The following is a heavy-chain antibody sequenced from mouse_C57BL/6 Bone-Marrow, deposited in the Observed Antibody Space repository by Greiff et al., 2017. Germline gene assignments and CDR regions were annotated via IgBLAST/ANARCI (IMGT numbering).Heavy chain of an antibody. CDR1: GYTFTSYW. D-gene: IGHD1-1*01. V-gene: IGHV1-69*01. CDR3: ERAGGLLRAWVAY. Sequence: QVQLQQPGAELVMPGASVKLSCKASGYTFTSYWMHWVKQRPGQGLEWIGEIDPSDSYTNYKQKFKGKSTLTVDKSSSTSYMQLSSLTSEDSAVYYGERAGGLLRAWVAYWGQGTRVTVSA. J-gene: IGHJ3*01. CDR2: IDPSDSYT.